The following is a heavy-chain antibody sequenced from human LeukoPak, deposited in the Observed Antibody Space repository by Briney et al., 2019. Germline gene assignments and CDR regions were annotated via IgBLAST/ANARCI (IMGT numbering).Heavy chain of an antibody. CDR3: ARPRSGASSFDY. J-gene: IGHJ4*02. V-gene: IGHV3-21*01. Sequence: GGSLRLSCAASGFTFSSYSMNWDRQAPGKGLEWVSSIRSSISYISYADSVKGRFTISRDNAKNSLYLQMNSLRAEDTAVYYCARPRSGASSFDYWGQGTLVTISS. CDR1: GFTFSSYS. D-gene: IGHD1-26*01. CDR2: IRSSISYI.